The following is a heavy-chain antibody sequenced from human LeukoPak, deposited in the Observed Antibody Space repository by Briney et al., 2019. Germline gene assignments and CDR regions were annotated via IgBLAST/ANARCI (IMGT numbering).Heavy chain of an antibody. Sequence: PGGSLRLSCAASGFTFSSYSMNWVRQAPGKGLEWVSSISSSSSYIYYADSVKGRFTISRDNAKNSLYLQMNSLRAEDTAVYYCARGATGLAVAGTTLDYWGQGTLVTVSS. CDR3: ARGATGLAVAGTTLDY. CDR2: ISSSSSYI. J-gene: IGHJ4*02. D-gene: IGHD6-19*01. V-gene: IGHV3-21*01. CDR1: GFTFSSYS.